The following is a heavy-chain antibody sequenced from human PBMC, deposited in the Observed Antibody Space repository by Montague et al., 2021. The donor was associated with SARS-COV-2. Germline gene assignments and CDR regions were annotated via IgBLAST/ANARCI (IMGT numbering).Heavy chain of an antibody. Sequence: SETLSLTCTVSGRSISTDHYWGWIRQPPGKGLEWIGSILHSGNTYYNPSLKSRLTISIDTSKNQFSLKLTSLTAADTAVYYCASQVAYLDYFDPWGQGTLVTVSS. J-gene: IGHJ5*02. CDR2: ILHSGNT. D-gene: IGHD4-11*01. CDR1: GRSISTDHY. CDR3: ASQVAYLDYFDP. V-gene: IGHV4-38-2*02.